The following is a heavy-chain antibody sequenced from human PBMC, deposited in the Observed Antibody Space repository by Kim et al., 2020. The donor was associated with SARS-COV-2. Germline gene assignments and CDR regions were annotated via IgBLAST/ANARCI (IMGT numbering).Heavy chain of an antibody. CDR1: GFTFSNAW. V-gene: IGHV3-15*01. CDR2: IKSKTDGGTT. Sequence: GGSLRLSCAASGFTFSNAWMSWVRQAPGKGLEWVGRIKSKTDGGTTDYAAPVKGRFTISRDDSKNTLYLQMNSLKTEDTAVYYCTTSLSSWYFFGWFDPWGQGTLVTVSS. CDR3: TTSLSSWYFFGWFDP. J-gene: IGHJ5*02. D-gene: IGHD6-13*01.